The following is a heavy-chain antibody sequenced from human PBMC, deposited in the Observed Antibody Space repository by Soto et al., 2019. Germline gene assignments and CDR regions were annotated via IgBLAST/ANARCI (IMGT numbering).Heavy chain of an antibody. CDR3: AREDCSGGSRYSQNWYFDL. CDR2: INSDGSST. V-gene: IGHV3-74*01. Sequence: EVQLVESGGGLVQPGGSLRLSCAASGFTFSSYWMHWVRQAPGKGLVWVSRINSDGSSTSYADSVKGRFTISRDNAKNTLYLKMNRLRAEDTAVYYCAREDCSGGSRYSQNWYFDLWGRGTLVTVSS. D-gene: IGHD2-15*01. CDR1: GFTFSSYW. J-gene: IGHJ2*01.